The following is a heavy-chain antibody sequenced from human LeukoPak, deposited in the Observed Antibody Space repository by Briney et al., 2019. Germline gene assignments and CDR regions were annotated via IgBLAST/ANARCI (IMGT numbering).Heavy chain of an antibody. CDR3: ARDAGGYDS. CDR1: GFSFSTYW. J-gene: IGHJ5*01. Sequence: GGSLRLSCAASGFSFSTYWMSWVRQTPGKGLEWVANIKEDGSKDYYVDSVKGRFTISRENAKNSLYLQMNSLRVEDSAVYYCARDAGGYDSWGQGTLVTVSS. CDR2: IKEDGSKD. D-gene: IGHD5-12*01. V-gene: IGHV3-7*01.